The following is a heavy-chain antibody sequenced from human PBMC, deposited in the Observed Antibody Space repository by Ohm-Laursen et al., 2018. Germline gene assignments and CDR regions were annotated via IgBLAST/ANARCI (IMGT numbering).Heavy chain of an antibody. CDR2: IFSGGDT. J-gene: IGHJ6*02. CDR3: ARTFRDYYYYGMDV. D-gene: IGHD3-10*01. V-gene: IGHV3-53*05. Sequence: SLRLSCAASGFTVTSTYISWVRQAPGKGLEWVSVIFSGGDTLYADSVKGRFTISRDNAKNSLYLQVNSLRAEDTAVYYCARTFRDYYYYGMDVWGQGTTVTVSS. CDR1: GFTVTSTY.